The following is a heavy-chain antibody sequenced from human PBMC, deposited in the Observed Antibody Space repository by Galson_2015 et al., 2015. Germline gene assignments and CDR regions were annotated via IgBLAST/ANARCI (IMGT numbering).Heavy chain of an antibody. J-gene: IGHJ4*02. CDR1: GFIFSSYG. Sequence: SLRLSCAASGFIFSSYGMHWVRQAPGKGLEWVAIIWYDGTNKKYVESVKGRVTISRDNSKNTLYLQMNSLRVEDTAVYHCARDHECHDSSGNPPCFDYSVQGTLVTVSS. CDR2: IWYDGTNK. V-gene: IGHV3-33*01. CDR3: ARDHECHDSSGNPPCFDY. D-gene: IGHD3-22*01.